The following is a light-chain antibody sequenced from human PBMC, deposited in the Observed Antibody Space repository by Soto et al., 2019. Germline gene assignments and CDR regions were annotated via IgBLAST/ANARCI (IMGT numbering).Light chain of an antibody. V-gene: IGLV2-14*01. Sequence: QSVLTQPASVSGSPGQSITISCTGTSSDIGSYNYVAWYQQFPGKTPKLIIYEVRNRPSGVSFRFSGSKSGNTASLTISGLQAEDAADYYCISYRRRDTYYVFGNGTKVTV. CDR1: SSDIGSYNY. J-gene: IGLJ1*01. CDR2: EVR. CDR3: ISYRRRDTYYV.